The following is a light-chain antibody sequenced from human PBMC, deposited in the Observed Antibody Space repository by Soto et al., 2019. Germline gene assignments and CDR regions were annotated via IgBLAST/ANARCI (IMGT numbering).Light chain of an antibody. V-gene: IGKV1-27*01. CDR3: QNYKSAPNT. CDR1: QDISNY. Sequence: DIQVTQSPSSLSASVGDRVTITCRASQDISNYLAWYQQKPGKVPKLLIYAASTLQTGVQSRFSGSGSGTVFTLTINSLQPEDVATYYCQNYKSAPNTFGRGTRLEIK. J-gene: IGKJ2*01. CDR2: AAS.